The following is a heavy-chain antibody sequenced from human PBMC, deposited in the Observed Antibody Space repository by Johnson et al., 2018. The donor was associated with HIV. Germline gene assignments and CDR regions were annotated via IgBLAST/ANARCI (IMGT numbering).Heavy chain of an antibody. Sequence: QVQLVESGGGVVQPGGSLRLSCAASGFTFSIYGMHWVRQAPGKGLEWVAFIRYDGSNKYYADSVKGRFTISRDNSKNTLYLQMKSLRAEDTAVYYCAELPGFGDYEDGALDIWGQGTMVTVSS. CDR1: GFTFSIYG. CDR2: IRYDGSNK. V-gene: IGHV3-30*02. CDR3: AELPGFGDYEDGALDI. D-gene: IGHD4-17*01. J-gene: IGHJ3*02.